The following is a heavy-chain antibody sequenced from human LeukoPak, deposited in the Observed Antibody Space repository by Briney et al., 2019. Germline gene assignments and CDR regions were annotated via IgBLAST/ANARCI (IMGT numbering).Heavy chain of an antibody. CDR2: ISYDGSNK. V-gene: IGHV3-30*18. J-gene: IGHJ4*02. D-gene: IGHD3-10*01. CDR3: AKVGLVYYGSGSATYFDY. CDR1: RFTFSSYG. Sequence: PGGSLRLSCAASRFTFSSYGMHWVRQAPGKGLEWVAVISYDGSNKYYADSVKGRFTISRDNSKNTLYLQMNSLRAEDTAVYYCAKVGLVYYGSGSATYFDYWGQGTLVTVSS.